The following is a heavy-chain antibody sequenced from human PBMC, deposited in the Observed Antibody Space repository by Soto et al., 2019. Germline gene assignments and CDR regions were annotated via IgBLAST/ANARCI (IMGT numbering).Heavy chain of an antibody. V-gene: IGHV4-31*03. Sequence: SETLSLTCTVSGGSISSGGYYWSWIRQHPGKGLEWIGYIYYSGSTYYNPSLKSRVTISVDTSKNQFSLKLSSVTAADTAVYYCARARGVVVPAARFDPWGQGTLVTVSS. CDR1: GGSISSGGYY. D-gene: IGHD2-2*01. CDR3: ARARGVVVPAARFDP. CDR2: IYYSGST. J-gene: IGHJ5*02.